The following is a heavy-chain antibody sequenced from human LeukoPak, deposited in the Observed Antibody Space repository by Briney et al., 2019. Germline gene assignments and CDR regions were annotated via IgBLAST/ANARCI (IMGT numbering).Heavy chain of an antibody. CDR3: ASALLWFGEPSHIDY. CDR2: ITAYNDNT. CDR1: GYTFTSYG. J-gene: IGHJ4*02. D-gene: IGHD3-10*01. V-gene: IGHV1-18*01. Sequence: GASVKVSCKASGYTFTSYGISWVRQAPGQGLEWMGWITAYNDNTNYPQELQGRVTMTKDTSTSTAYMELRSLRSDDTAVYYCASALLWFGEPSHIDYWGEGTLLTASS.